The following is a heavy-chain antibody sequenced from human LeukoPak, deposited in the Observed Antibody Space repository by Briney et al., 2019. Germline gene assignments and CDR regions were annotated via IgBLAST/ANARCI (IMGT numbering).Heavy chain of an antibody. CDR2: ITSSSSYI. D-gene: IGHD3-22*01. Sequence: NPGGSLRLSCAASGFTFSSYNMNWVRQAPGKGLEWVSSITSSSSYIYYADSVKGRFTISRDNAKNSLYLQMNSLRAEDTAVYYCARGDPPYDSRGWRGDYWGQGTLITVSS. CDR1: GFTFSSYN. CDR3: ARGDPPYDSRGWRGDY. V-gene: IGHV3-21*01. J-gene: IGHJ4*02.